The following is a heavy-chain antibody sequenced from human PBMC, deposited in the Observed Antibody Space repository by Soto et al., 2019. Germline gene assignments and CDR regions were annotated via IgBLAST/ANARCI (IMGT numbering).Heavy chain of an antibody. J-gene: IGHJ4*02. Sequence: GGSLRLSCAASGFTFSSYAMSWVRQAPGKGLEWVSAISGSGGSTYYADSVKGRFTISRDNSKNTLYLQMNSLKAEDTAVYYCATVDQVSYSGSYYYFDYWGQGTLVTVSS. V-gene: IGHV3-23*01. CDR2: ISGSGGST. CDR3: ATVDQVSYSGSYYYFDY. CDR1: GFTFSSYA. D-gene: IGHD1-26*01.